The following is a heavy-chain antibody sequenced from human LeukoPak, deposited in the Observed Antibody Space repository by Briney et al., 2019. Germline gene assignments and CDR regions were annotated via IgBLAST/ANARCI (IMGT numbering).Heavy chain of an antibody. V-gene: IGHV4-34*01. Sequence: SETLSLTCAVYGGSFSGYYWSWIRQPPGKGLEWIGEINHSGSTNYNPSLKRRVTISVDTFKNQFSLKLSSVTAADTAVYYCARVWRNYDILTGYYAYFDYWGQGTLVTVSS. CDR3: ARVWRNYDILTGYYAYFDY. CDR1: GGSFSGYY. D-gene: IGHD3-9*01. J-gene: IGHJ4*02. CDR2: INHSGST.